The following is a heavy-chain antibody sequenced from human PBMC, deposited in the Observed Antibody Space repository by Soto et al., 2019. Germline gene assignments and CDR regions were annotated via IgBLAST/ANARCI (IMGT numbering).Heavy chain of an antibody. D-gene: IGHD3-3*02. CDR2: ISEHGDRQ. V-gene: IGHV3-30*09. CDR3: ARRLAPTISALGY. CDR1: GLTFTAST. Sequence: QEQLVQSGGGVVQAGNSLRLSCTASGLTFTASTFHWVRQAPGKGLQWVAVISEHGDRQYSTESVRGRFVISRDSSKNTLYLQMNSLRPEDTGVYFCARRLAPTISALGYWGQGALVTVSS. J-gene: IGHJ4*02.